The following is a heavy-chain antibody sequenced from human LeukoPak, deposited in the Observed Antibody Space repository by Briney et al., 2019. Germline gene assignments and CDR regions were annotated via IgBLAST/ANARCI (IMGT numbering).Heavy chain of an antibody. CDR1: GGTFSSYA. J-gene: IGHJ3*02. CDR2: IIPILGIA. D-gene: IGHD3-22*01. V-gene: IGHV1-69*04. Sequence: GASVKVSCKASGGTFSSYAISWVRQAPGQGLEWMGRIIPILGIANYAQKFQGRVTITADKSTSTAYMEQSSLRSEDTAVYYCARDYYDSSGSPFDIWGQGTMVTVSS. CDR3: ARDYYDSSGSPFDI.